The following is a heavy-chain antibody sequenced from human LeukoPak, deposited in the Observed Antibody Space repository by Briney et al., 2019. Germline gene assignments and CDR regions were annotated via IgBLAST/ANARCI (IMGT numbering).Heavy chain of an antibody. J-gene: IGHJ4*02. D-gene: IGHD3-10*01. CDR2: IYYSGST. CDR3: ARGLVRGDYFDY. CDR1: GGSISSGDYY. Sequence: SETLSLTCTVSGGSISSGDYYWSWIRQPPGKGLEWIGYIYYSGSTYYNPSLKSRVTISVDTSKNQFSLKLSSVTAADTAVYYCARGLVRGDYFDYWGQGTLVTVSS. V-gene: IGHV4-30-4*01.